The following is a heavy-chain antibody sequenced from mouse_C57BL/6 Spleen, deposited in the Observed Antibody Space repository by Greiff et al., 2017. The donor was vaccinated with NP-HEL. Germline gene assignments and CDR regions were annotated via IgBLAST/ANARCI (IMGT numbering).Heavy chain of an antibody. D-gene: IGHD2-4*01. V-gene: IGHV1-7*01. Sequence: VKLMESGAELAKPGASVKLSCKASGYTFTSYWMHWVKQRPGQGLEWIGYINPSSGYTKCNQKFKDKATLTADKSSSTAYMQLSSLTYEDSAVYYCARFPDYDLYYFDYWGQGTTLTVSS. CDR1: GYTFTSYW. J-gene: IGHJ2*01. CDR3: ARFPDYDLYYFDY. CDR2: INPSSGYT.